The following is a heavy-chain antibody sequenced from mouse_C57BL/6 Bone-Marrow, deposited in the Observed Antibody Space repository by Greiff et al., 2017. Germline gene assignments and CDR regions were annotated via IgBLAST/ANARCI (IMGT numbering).Heavy chain of an antibody. CDR1: GFSLTSYG. V-gene: IGHV2-2*01. J-gene: IGHJ1*03. CDR3: ARDCDLCYFDV. D-gene: IGHD2-13*01. Sequence: QVQLQQSGPGLVQPSQSLSITCTVSGFSLTSYGVHWVRQSPGKGLEWLGVIWSGGSTDYNAAFISRLSISNDNSKSRVFFNMNGLQADDTVVYYWARDCDLCYFDVWGTGTTVTVSS. CDR2: IWSGGST.